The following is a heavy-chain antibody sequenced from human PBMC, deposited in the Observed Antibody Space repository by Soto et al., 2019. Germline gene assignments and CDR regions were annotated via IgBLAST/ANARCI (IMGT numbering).Heavy chain of an antibody. CDR3: ARVDSYDVWSGYVSRRRNNWFDP. J-gene: IGHJ5*02. Sequence: SETLSLTCAVYGGSFSGYYWSWIRQPPGKGLEWIGEINHSGSTNYNPSLKSRVTISVDTSKNQFSLKLSSVTAADTAVYYCARVDSYDVWSGYVSRRRNNWFDPWGQGTLVTVSS. V-gene: IGHV4-34*01. CDR2: INHSGST. CDR1: GGSFSGYY. D-gene: IGHD3-3*01.